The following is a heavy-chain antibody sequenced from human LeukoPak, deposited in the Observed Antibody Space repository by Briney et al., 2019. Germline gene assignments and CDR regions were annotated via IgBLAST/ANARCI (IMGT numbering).Heavy chain of an antibody. J-gene: IGHJ5*02. CDR1: EFSVGSNY. V-gene: IGHV3-66*01. CDR2: IYSGGST. CDR3: AKGQQYYYDSSWFDP. Sequence: GGSLRLSCAASEFSVGSNYMTWVRQAPGKGLEWVSLIYSGGSTYYADSVKGRFTISRDNSKNTLYLQMNSLRAEDTAVYYCAKGQQYYYDSSWFDPWGQGTLVTVSS. D-gene: IGHD3-22*01.